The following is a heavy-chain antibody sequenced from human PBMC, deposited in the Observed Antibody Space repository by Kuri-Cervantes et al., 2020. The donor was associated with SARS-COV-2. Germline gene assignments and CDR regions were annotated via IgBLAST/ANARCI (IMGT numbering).Heavy chain of an antibody. Sequence: ASVKVSCKASGYTFSDYYMHWVRQAPGQRLEWMGIINPSGGSTSYAQKFQGRVTMTRDTSTSTVYMELSSLRSEDTAVYYCAKSPLGELLLYYFDYWGQGTLVTVSS. CDR1: GYTFSDYY. D-gene: IGHD1-26*01. CDR3: AKSPLGELLLYYFDY. V-gene: IGHV1-46*01. J-gene: IGHJ4*02. CDR2: INPSGGST.